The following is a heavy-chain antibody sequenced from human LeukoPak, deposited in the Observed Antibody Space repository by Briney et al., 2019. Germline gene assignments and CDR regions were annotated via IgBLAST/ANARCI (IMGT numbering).Heavy chain of an antibody. CDR1: GGSISSYY. J-gene: IGHJ4*02. CDR2: IHYSGST. V-gene: IGHV4-59*03. Sequence: SETLSLTCAVSGGSISSYYWSWIRQPPGRGLEWIGSIHYSGSTSYNSSLKSRVTMSIDTSKNQFSLKLSSVTPADTAVYYCATLMVRGVTKDDYWGQGTLVTVSS. CDR3: ATLMVRGVTKDDY. D-gene: IGHD3-10*01.